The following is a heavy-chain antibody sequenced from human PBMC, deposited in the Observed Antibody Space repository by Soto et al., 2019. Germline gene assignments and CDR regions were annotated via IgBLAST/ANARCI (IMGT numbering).Heavy chain of an antibody. J-gene: IGHJ4*02. V-gene: IGHV4-59*01. CDR3: ARAGSTWRYFFDY. CDR2: VYYSGTT. Sequence: QVQLQESGPGLVKPSETLSLTCTVSGGSISSYYWTWIRQPPGKGLEWVGYVYYSGTTYYNPSLQSRVTISVDTSKNQFSLKVKSVTAVDTAMYDCARAGSTWRYFFDYWGKGPLVTISS. CDR1: GGSISSYY. D-gene: IGHD6-13*01.